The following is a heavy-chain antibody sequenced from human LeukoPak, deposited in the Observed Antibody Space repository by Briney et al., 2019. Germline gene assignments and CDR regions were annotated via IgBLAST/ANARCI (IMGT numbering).Heavy chain of an antibody. D-gene: IGHD4-17*01. CDR3: AKAPTTVTNVAFDI. CDR1: GFTFSSYS. V-gene: IGHV3-23*01. J-gene: IGHJ3*02. CDR2: ISGSGGST. Sequence: GGSPRLSCTVSGFTFSSYSMSWVRQAPGKGLEWVSAISGSGGSTYYADSVKGRFTISRDNSKNTLYLQMNSLRAEDTAVYYCAKAPTTVTNVAFDIWGQGTMVTVSS.